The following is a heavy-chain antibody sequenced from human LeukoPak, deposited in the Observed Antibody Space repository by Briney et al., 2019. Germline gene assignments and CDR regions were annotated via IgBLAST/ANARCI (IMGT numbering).Heavy chain of an antibody. J-gene: IGHJ6*03. CDR2: IYYSGSP. Sequence: SETLPLTCTVSGGSISSSYWSWIRQPPGKGLEWIGYIYYSGSPNYNPSLKSRVTISVDTSKNQFSLKLSSVTAADTAVYYCARVTYGSGSYGYYYYYYMDVWGKGTTVTVSS. D-gene: IGHD3-10*01. CDR1: GGSISSSY. V-gene: IGHV4-59*12. CDR3: ARVTYGSGSYGYYYYYYMDV.